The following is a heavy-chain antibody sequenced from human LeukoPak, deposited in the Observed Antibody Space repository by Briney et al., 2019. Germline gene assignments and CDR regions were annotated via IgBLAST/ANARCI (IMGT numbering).Heavy chain of an antibody. Sequence: GGSLRLSCAASGFTFRSYNMNWVRQAPGKGLEWVSYISSSSSYTNYADSVKGRFTISRDNAKNSLYLQMNSLRADDTAVYYCARIVVVPAAMEGYYYYYGMDVWGQGTTVTVSS. V-gene: IGHV3-21*05. CDR1: GFTFRSYN. CDR3: ARIVVVPAAMEGYYYYYGMDV. D-gene: IGHD2-2*01. J-gene: IGHJ6*02. CDR2: ISSSSSYT.